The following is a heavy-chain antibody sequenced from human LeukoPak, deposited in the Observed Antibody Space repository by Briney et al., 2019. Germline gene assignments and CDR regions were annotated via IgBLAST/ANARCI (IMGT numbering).Heavy chain of an antibody. Sequence: PGGSLRLSCAAPGFSFNFHSMNWVRQAPGKGLEWISYMTASGVTMYAESVYGRFTISRDNDKKSVYLQMISLRVEDTAVYFCTRDGGYSGFDFDYWGQGVLVTVSS. CDR3: TRDGGYSGFDFDY. CDR1: GFSFNFHS. V-gene: IGHV3-21*01. CDR2: MTASGVT. D-gene: IGHD5-12*01. J-gene: IGHJ4*02.